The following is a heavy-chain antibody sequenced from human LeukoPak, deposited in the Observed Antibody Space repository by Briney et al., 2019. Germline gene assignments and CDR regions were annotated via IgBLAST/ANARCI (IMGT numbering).Heavy chain of an antibody. J-gene: IGHJ4*02. CDR1: GGSISSSSYY. Sequence: SETLSLTCTVSGGSISSSSYYWGWIRQPPGKGLEWTGSIYYSGSTYYNPSLKSRVTISVDTSKNQFSLKLSSVTVADTAVYYCASSRDGYNFPFDYWGQGTLVTVSS. V-gene: IGHV4-39*01. CDR3: ASSRDGYNFPFDY. D-gene: IGHD5-24*01. CDR2: IYYSGST.